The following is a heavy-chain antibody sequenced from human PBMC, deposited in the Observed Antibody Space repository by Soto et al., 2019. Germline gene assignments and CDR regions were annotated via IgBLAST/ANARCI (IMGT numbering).Heavy chain of an antibody. CDR2: IYSGDNT. CDR1: GFTVSTNY. Sequence: LRLSCAVSGFTVSTNYMSWVRQAPGKGLEWVSVIYSGDNTYYADSVKGRFTISRDNSKNTLNLQMNGLRVEDTAVYYCARGAAMVIFDYWGQGTLVTVSS. D-gene: IGHD5-18*01. J-gene: IGHJ4*02. CDR3: ARGAAMVIFDY. V-gene: IGHV3-53*01.